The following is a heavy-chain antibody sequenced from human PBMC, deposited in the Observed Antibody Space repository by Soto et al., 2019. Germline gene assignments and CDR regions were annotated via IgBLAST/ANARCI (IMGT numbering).Heavy chain of an antibody. V-gene: IGHV3-66*01. CDR3: ASRPPGYCATTSCPLDY. J-gene: IGHJ4*02. CDR2: TYSSGVT. CDR1: GFTVSSTH. D-gene: IGHD2-2*01. Sequence: GGSLRLSCAASGFTVSSTHMSWVRQAPGKGLEWVSLTYSSGVTYYADSVQGRFAVSRDNSKNTLYLQMKNLRVEDTSLYYCASRPPGYCATTSCPLDYWGQGTVVTVSS.